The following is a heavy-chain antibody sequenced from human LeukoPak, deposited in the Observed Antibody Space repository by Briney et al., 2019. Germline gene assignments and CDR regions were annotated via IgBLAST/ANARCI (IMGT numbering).Heavy chain of an antibody. Sequence: GGSLRLSCAASGFTFSSYSMNWVRQAPGKGLEWVSSISSSGSYIYYADSVKGRFTISRDNARNSLYLQMNSLRAEDTAVYYCARDGLAAATLHWCFDLWGRGTLVTVSS. CDR1: GFTFSSYS. V-gene: IGHV3-21*01. D-gene: IGHD2-15*01. J-gene: IGHJ2*01. CDR3: ARDGLAAATLHWCFDL. CDR2: ISSSGSYI.